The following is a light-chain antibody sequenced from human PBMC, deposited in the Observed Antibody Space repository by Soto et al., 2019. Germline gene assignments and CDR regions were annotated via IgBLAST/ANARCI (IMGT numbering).Light chain of an antibody. CDR1: SSDVGSYNL. CDR2: EVT. V-gene: IGLV2-23*02. J-gene: IGLJ2*01. CDR3: CSYAGSSTFPVL. Sequence: QSALTQPASVSGSPGQSITISCTGTSSDVGSYNLVSWYQQHPGKAPKLIIYEVTKRPSGVSNRFSGSKSGNSASLTVSGLQAEDEADYYCCSYAGSSTFPVLFGGGTKVTVL.